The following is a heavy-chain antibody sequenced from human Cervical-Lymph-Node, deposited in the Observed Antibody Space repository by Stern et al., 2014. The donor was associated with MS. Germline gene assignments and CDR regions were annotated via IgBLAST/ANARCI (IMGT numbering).Heavy chain of an antibody. CDR1: GYTLTELS. D-gene: IGHD3-3*01. CDR2: FDPEDGET. Sequence: QVQLGQSGAEVKKPGASVKVSCKVSGYTLTELSMHWVRQAPGKGLEWMGGFDPEDGETIYAQKFQGRVTMTEDTSTDTAYMELSRLRSEDTAVYYCATDRDDFRSGYSAPTKGYGLDVWGQGTTVTVTS. J-gene: IGHJ6*02. V-gene: IGHV1-24*01. CDR3: ATDRDDFRSGYSAPTKGYGLDV.